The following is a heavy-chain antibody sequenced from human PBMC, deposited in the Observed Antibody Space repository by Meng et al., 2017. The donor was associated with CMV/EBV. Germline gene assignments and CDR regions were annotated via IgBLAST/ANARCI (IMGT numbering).Heavy chain of an antibody. J-gene: IGHJ4*02. CDR1: GGSISSYY. D-gene: IGHD2-2*01. V-gene: IGHV4-59*01. CDR3: ARGIYCSSTSCYSDYFDY. CDR2: IYYSGST. Sequence: SETLSLTCTVSGGSISSYYWSWIRQPPGKGLEWIGYIYYSGSTNYNPSLKSRVTISVDTSKNQFSLKLSSVTAADTAVYYCARGIYCSSTSCYSDYFDYWGQGTLV.